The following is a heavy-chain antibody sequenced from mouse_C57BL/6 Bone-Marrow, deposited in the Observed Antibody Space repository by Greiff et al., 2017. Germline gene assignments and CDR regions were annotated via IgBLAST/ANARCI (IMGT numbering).Heavy chain of an antibody. CDR2: IYPGDGDT. Sequence: QVQLQQSGPELVKPGASVKISCKASGYAFSSSWMNWVKQRPGKGLEWIGRIYPGDGDTNYNGKFKGKATLTADKSSSNAYMQLSSLTSEDSAVYFCAKKLGLAYWGKGTLVTVSA. V-gene: IGHV1-82*01. CDR1: GYAFSSSW. CDR3: AKKLGLAY. D-gene: IGHD4-1*01. J-gene: IGHJ3*01.